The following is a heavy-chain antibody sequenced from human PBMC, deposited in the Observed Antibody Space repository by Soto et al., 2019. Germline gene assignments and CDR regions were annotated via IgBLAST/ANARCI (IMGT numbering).Heavy chain of an antibody. CDR2: IYYSGST. CDR3: ARRYGGTFDY. D-gene: IGHD2-15*01. Sequence: SETLSLTCTLSSESIGSYYLSWIRQHPGKGLEWIGYIYYSGSTNYNPSLKSRVTISVDTSKNQFSLKLSSVTAADTAVYYCARRYGGTFDYWGQGTLVTVSS. J-gene: IGHJ4*02. V-gene: IGHV4-59*08. CDR1: SESIGSYY.